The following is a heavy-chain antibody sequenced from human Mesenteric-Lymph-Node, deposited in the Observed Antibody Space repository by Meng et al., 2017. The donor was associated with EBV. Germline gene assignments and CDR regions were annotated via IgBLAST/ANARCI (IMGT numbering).Heavy chain of an antibody. J-gene: IGHJ5*02. CDR2: IYHSGST. CDR1: GGSISSGGYS. D-gene: IGHD3-22*01. CDR3: ARLDSSGYYTGWFDP. V-gene: IGHV4-30-2*01. Sequence: QRQLQESGSGLVKPSQTLSRTVAVSGGSISSGGYSWSWIRQPPGKGLEWIGYIYHSGSTYYNPSLKSRVTISVDRSKNQFSLKLSSVTAADTAVYYCARLDSSGYYTGWFDPWGQGTLVTVSS.